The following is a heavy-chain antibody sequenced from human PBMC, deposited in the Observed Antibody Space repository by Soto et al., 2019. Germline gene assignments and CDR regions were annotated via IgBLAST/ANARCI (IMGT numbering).Heavy chain of an antibody. CDR1: GGSICSYF. CDR3: ARDPKGNNWFDP. V-gene: IGHV4-59*01. Sequence: SETLSLTCTVSGGSICSYFWGWIRQPPGKGLEWIGYIYYSGSTNYNPSLKSRVTISVDTSKNQFSLKLSSVTAADTAVYYCARDPKGNNWFDPWGQGTLVTVSS. CDR2: IYYSGST. J-gene: IGHJ5*02.